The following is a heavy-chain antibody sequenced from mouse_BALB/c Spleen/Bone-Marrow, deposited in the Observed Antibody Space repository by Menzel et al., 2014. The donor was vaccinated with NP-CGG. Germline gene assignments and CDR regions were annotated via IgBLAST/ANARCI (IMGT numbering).Heavy chain of an antibody. CDR2: ISSGGSYT. V-gene: IGHV5-9-4*01. CDR3: ARDYYGSSYAMDY. CDR1: GFTFSSYA. Sequence: EVKLVDSGGGLVKPGGSLKLSCAASGFTFSSYAMSWVRQSPEKRLEWVAEISSGGSYTYYPDTVTGRFTISRDNAKNTLYLEMSSLRSEDTAMYYCARDYYGSSYAMDYWGQGTSVTVSS. J-gene: IGHJ4*01. D-gene: IGHD1-1*01.